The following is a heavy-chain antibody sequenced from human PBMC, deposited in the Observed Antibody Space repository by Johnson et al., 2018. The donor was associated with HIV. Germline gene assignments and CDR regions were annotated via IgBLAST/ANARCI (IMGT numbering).Heavy chain of an antibody. Sequence: QLVESGGGVVQPGRSLRLSCAASGFTFSSYAMHWVRQAPAKGLEWVAAISYDGSDKDHADSVKGRFTITRDSSKNTLYLQMNSLRPEDTAIYYCASPPSGYDFWDGHNIFDVWGQGTMVSVAS. CDR2: ISYDGSDK. CDR3: ASPPSGYDFWDGHNIFDV. V-gene: IGHV3-30*04. CDR1: GFTFSSYA. J-gene: IGHJ3*01. D-gene: IGHD3-3*01.